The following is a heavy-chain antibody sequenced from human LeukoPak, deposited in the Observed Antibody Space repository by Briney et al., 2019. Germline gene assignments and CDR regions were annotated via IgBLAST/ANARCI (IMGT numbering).Heavy chain of an antibody. CDR2: MNPNSGNT. J-gene: IGHJ4*02. CDR3: ARGTRRDGYNYFGY. D-gene: IGHD5-24*01. CDR1: GYTFTSYD. V-gene: IGHV1-8*03. Sequence: GASVKVSCKASGYTFTSYDINWVRQATGQGLEWMGWMNPNSGNTGYAQKFQGRVTITRNTSISTAYMELSSLRSEDTAVYYCARGTRRDGYNYFGYWGQGTLVTVSS.